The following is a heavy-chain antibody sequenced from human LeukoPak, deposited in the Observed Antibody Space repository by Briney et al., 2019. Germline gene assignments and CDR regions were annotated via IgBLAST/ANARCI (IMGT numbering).Heavy chain of an antibody. D-gene: IGHD5-24*01. CDR2: IYYSGST. CDR1: GGSMNNYY. J-gene: IGHJ4*02. V-gene: IGHV4-59*01. CDR3: ARGDGYHIW. Sequence: SETLSLTCKVSGGSMNNYYWNWIRQPPGKGLEWIGYIYYSGSTNYNPSLESRITISVDTSKNLFSLKLSSVTAADTAVYYCARGDGYHIWWGQGALVTVPS.